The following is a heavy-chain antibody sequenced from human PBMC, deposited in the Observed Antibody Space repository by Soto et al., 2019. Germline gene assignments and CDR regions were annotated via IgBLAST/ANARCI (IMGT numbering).Heavy chain of an antibody. CDR1: GFTFSSYA. CDR2: ISSNGGST. D-gene: IGHD5-18*01. V-gene: IGHV3-64*01. Sequence: EVQLVESGGGLVQPGGSLRLSCAASGFTFSSYAMHWVRQAPGKGLEYVSAISSNGGSTYYANSVKGRFTISRDNSKNTLYLQMGGLRAEDMAVYYCARGGGYSYGHGYFDYWGQGTLVTVSS. CDR3: ARGGGYSYGHGYFDY. J-gene: IGHJ4*02.